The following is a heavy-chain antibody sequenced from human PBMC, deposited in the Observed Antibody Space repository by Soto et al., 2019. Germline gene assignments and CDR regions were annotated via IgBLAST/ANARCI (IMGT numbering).Heavy chain of an antibody. D-gene: IGHD2-15*01. CDR1: GFTVSSNY. Sequence: GGSLRLSCAASGFTVSSNYMSWVRQAPGKGLEWVSVIYSGGSTYYADSVKGRFTISRDNSKNTLYLQMNSLRAEDTAVYYCARAPASQGYCSGGSCSHYYYYYYYMDVWGKGTTVTVSS. CDR3: ARAPASQGYCSGGSCSHYYYYYYYMDV. CDR2: IYSGGST. V-gene: IGHV3-66*01. J-gene: IGHJ6*03.